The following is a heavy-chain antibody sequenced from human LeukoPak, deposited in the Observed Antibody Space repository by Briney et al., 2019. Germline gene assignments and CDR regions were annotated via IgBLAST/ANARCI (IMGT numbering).Heavy chain of an antibody. Sequence: SETLSLTCTVSGYSISSGYYWGWIRQPPGKGLEWIGSIYHSGSTYYNPSLKSRVTISVDTSKNQFSLKLSSVTAADTAVYYCARETSHCSSTSCYDDAFDIWGQGTMVTVSS. J-gene: IGHJ3*02. CDR2: IYHSGST. D-gene: IGHD2-2*01. CDR3: ARETSHCSSTSCYDDAFDI. CDR1: GYSISSGYY. V-gene: IGHV4-38-2*02.